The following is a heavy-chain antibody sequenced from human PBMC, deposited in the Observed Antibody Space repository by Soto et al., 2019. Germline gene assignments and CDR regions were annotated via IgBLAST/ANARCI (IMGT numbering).Heavy chain of an antibody. D-gene: IGHD6-13*01. J-gene: IGHJ5*02. CDR3: AXVXSSSWFDD. Sequence: QVQLQESGPGLVKPSETLSLTCIVSGGSVSSGSDYWSWIRQPPGRALEWIGYVYYSGDTNNNPSLXXXXXXXXDXXXNXXXXXXXSVTXXXXXXYXXAXVXSSSWFDDWGQGTLVTVSS. V-gene: IGHV4-61*04. CDR2: VYYSGDT. CDR1: GGSVSSGSDY.